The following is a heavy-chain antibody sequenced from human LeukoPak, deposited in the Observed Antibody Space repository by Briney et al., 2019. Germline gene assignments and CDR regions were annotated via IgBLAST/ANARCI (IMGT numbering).Heavy chain of an antibody. D-gene: IGHD3-10*01. CDR3: ARGGSYWDS. CDR2: IYFSGRT. V-gene: IGHV4-39*07. CDR1: GGSIRITSYY. J-gene: IGHJ4*02. Sequence: SETLPLTCTVSGGSIRITSYYWGWLRQSPGREPEWIGSIYFSGRTHYNPSLESRVTISVDTSNNQFSLRLNSVTAADTAVYYCARGGSYWDSWGQGTLVTVSS.